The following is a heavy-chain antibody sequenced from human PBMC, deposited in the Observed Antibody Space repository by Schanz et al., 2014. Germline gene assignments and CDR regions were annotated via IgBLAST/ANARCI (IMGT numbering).Heavy chain of an antibody. CDR1: GFTFTNLG. CDR2: IRYDGSNQ. CDR3: AKDYRTGAIDY. D-gene: IGHD7-27*01. Sequence: QVQLVESGGGVVRPGRSLRLSCAASGFTFTNLGMHWVRRAPGKGLEWVAFIRYDGSNQYYADSVKGRFTISRDNSKNTLSLQMNSLRAEDTAVYYCAKDYRTGAIDYWGQGTLVTVSS. J-gene: IGHJ4*02. V-gene: IGHV3-30*02.